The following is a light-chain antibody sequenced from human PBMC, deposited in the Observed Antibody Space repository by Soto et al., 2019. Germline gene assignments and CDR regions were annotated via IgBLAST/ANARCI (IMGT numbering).Light chain of an antibody. CDR1: STNIGSIT. J-gene: IGLJ2*01. CDR2: SNN. Sequence: QSVLTQPPSAAGTPGQRVTISCSGSSTNIGSITVNWYQQLPGTAPKLLIFSNNQRPSGVPDRFSGSRSGTSASLAISGLQSEDEADYHCAAWDDSLKAVVFGGGTKLTVL. CDR3: AAWDDSLKAVV. V-gene: IGLV1-44*01.